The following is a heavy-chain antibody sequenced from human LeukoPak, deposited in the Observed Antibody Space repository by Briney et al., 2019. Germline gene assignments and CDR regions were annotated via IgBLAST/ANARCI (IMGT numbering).Heavy chain of an antibody. J-gene: IGHJ4*02. CDR3: ARVEDGAVAFDYYFDY. Sequence: PSETLSLTCTVSGGSISSYYWSWIRQPAGKGLEWIGRIYTSGSTNYNPSLKSRVTMSVDTSKNQFSLKLSSVTAADTAVYYCARVEDGAVAFDYYFDYWGQGTLVTVSS. CDR1: GGSISSYY. D-gene: IGHD6-19*01. V-gene: IGHV4-4*07. CDR2: IYTSGST.